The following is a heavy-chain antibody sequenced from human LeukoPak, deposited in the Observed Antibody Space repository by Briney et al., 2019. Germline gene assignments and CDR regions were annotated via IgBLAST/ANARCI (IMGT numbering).Heavy chain of an antibody. V-gene: IGHV3-23*01. Sequence: PGGSLRLSCAASGFTFSSYAMSWVRQAPGKGLEWVSAISGSGGSTYYADSVKGRFTISRDNSKNTLYLQMNSLRAEDTAVYYCAKDMVRTSCYNCEFVDYWGQGTLVTVSS. D-gene: IGHD2-2*02. CDR2: ISGSGGST. CDR3: AKDMVRTSCYNCEFVDY. CDR1: GFTFSSYA. J-gene: IGHJ4*02.